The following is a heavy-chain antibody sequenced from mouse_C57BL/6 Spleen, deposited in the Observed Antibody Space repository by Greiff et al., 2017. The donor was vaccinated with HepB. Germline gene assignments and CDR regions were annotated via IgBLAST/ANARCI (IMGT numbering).Heavy chain of an antibody. CDR3: ATIEAY. CDR2: IYPRSGNT. J-gene: IGHJ3*01. Sequence: QVQLKQSGAELARPGASVKLSCKASGYTFTSYGISWVKQRTGQGLEWIGEIYPRSGNTYYNEKFKGKATLTADKSSSTAYMELRSLTSEDSAVYFCATIEAYWGQGTLVTVSA. CDR1: GYTFTSYG. V-gene: IGHV1-81*01.